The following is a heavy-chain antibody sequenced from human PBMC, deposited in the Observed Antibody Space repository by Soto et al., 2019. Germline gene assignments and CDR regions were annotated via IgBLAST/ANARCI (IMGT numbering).Heavy chain of an antibody. CDR2: ISYDGSNK. Sequence: QVQLVESGGGVVQPGRSLRLSCAASGFTFSSYAMHWVRQAPGKGLEWVAVISYDGSNKYYADSVKGRFTISRDNSKNTLYLQMNSLRAEDTAVYYCARDGALKYDILTGYYSGIRLDYWGQGTLVTVSS. V-gene: IGHV3-30-3*01. CDR1: GFTFSSYA. CDR3: ARDGALKYDILTGYYSGIRLDY. J-gene: IGHJ4*02. D-gene: IGHD3-9*01.